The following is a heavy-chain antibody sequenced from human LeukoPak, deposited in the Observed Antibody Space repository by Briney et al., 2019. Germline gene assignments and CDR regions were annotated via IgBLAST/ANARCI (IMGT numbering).Heavy chain of an antibody. Sequence: GASVKVSCKASGYTFTTYYIHWVRQAPGHGLEWMGRINPSNSNTNYAQKYQGRVTLTRDTSASTVYMELSSLRSEDTAVYYCARAYSRSRFDYWGQGTLVTVSS. CDR1: GYTFTTYY. CDR2: INPSNSNT. CDR3: ARAYSRSRFDY. J-gene: IGHJ4*02. V-gene: IGHV1-46*01. D-gene: IGHD6-6*01.